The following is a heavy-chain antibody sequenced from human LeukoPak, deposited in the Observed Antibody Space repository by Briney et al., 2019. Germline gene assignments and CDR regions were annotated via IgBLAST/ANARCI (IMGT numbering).Heavy chain of an antibody. V-gene: IGHV3-30*04. CDR1: GFSFSKYA. J-gene: IGHJ3*02. Sequence: PGRSLRLSCAASGFSFSKYAMDWVRQAPGKGLEWVAIISKDGGMRYYADSVKGRFTVSRDNSNNTLSLQMNSLKSEDTAVYYCAGEKFDIWGQGTMVTVSA. CDR3: AGEKFDI. CDR2: ISKDGGMR.